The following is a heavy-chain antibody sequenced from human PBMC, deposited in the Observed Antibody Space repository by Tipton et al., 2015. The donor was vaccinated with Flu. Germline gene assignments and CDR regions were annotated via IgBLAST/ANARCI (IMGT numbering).Heavy chain of an antibody. CDR3: AKGLVWVVGATSGIDS. CDR2: ISGSGDNT. V-gene: IGHV3-23*01. J-gene: IGHJ4*02. Sequence: SLRLSCAASGFTFSTYAMSWIRQAPGKGLEWVSTISGSGDNTPYADSVRGRFSISRDNSKNTLYLQMNSLRAEDTAVYYCAKGLVWVVGATSGIDSWGQGTLVTVSS. CDR1: GFTFSTYA. D-gene: IGHD1-26*01.